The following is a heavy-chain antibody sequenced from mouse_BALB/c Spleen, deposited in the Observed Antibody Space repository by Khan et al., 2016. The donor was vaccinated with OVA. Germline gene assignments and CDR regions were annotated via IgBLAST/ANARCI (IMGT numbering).Heavy chain of an antibody. CDR3: TRHYGYDGEIAY. V-gene: IGHV5-6-2*01. D-gene: IGHD2-2*01. CDR2: IKNNGGKI. Sequence: DVKLVESGGGLVKLGWSLKLSCAASGFTFSSYYMSWVRQTPEKRLELVAAIKNNGGKIYYPDTVKGRFTISRDNANYTLYLQMNSLKSEDTAMYYCTRHYGYDGEIAYWGQGTLVTVSA. CDR1: GFTFSSYY. J-gene: IGHJ3*01.